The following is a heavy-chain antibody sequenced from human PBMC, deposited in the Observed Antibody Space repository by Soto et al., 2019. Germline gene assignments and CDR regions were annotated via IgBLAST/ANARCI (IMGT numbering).Heavy chain of an antibody. Sequence: EVQLVESGGGLVQPGRSLRLSCAASGFTFDDYAMNWVRQAPGKGLEWVSGISWNSDSIGYADSVKGRFTISRDNAKNSLYLQMNSPRAEDTALYYCAATYCGGDCYRWGYYYYYMDVWGKGTTVTVSS. V-gene: IGHV3-9*01. CDR1: GFTFDDYA. CDR2: ISWNSDSI. J-gene: IGHJ6*03. CDR3: AATYCGGDCYRWGYYYYYMDV. D-gene: IGHD2-21*01.